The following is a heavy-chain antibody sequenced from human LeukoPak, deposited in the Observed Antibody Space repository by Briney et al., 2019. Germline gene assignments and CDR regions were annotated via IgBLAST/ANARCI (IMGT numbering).Heavy chain of an antibody. V-gene: IGHV3-23*01. CDR1: GFTFSSYA. D-gene: IGHD4-17*01. CDR3: ARALGRPYGDYGY. Sequence: GGSLRLSCAASGFTFSSYAMSWVRQAPGKGLEWVSAISGSGGSTYYADSVKGRFTIFRDNSKNTLYLQMNSLRAEDTAVYYCARALGRPYGDYGYWGQGTLVTVSS. J-gene: IGHJ4*02. CDR2: ISGSGGST.